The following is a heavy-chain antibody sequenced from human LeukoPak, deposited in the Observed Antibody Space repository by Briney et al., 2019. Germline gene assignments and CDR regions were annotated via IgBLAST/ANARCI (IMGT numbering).Heavy chain of an antibody. J-gene: IGHJ4*02. CDR1: GFTFSSYE. V-gene: IGHV3-48*03. Sequence: GGSLRLSCAASGFTFSSYEMNWVRQAPGKGMEWVSYISSSGSTIYYADSVKGRFTISRDNAENSLYLQMNSLRAEDTAVYYCARDWGLVEYWGQGTMVTVSS. D-gene: IGHD3/OR15-3a*01. CDR2: ISSSGSTI. CDR3: ARDWGLVEY.